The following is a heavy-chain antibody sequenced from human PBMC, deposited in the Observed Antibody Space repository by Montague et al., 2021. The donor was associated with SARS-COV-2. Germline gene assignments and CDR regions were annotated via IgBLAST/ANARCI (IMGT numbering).Heavy chain of an antibody. V-gene: IGHV3-23*01. CDR3: VRVTLTVAASTITNYYMDV. Sequence: SLSLSLSASGFTFSTYGMTWVRRAPGKGLERVSGISDSGFTTSYADSVQGRFTISRDNSKNTLYLQMDSLRVEDTAVYYCVRVTLTVAASTITNYYMDVWGKGTTVTVSS. CDR1: GFTFSTYG. CDR2: ISDSGFTT. D-gene: IGHD5-24*01. J-gene: IGHJ6*03.